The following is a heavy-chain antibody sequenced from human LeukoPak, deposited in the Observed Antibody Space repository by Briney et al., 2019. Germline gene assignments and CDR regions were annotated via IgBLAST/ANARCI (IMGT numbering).Heavy chain of an antibody. CDR1: GYTFTGYY. D-gene: IGHD4-23*01. Sequence: ASVKVSCKASGYTFTGYYIYWVRQAPGQGLEWMGWINPNSGGTNYAQKFQGRVTMTRDMSTSTVYMELSSLRSEDTAVYYCARDPDGDYGGGFDYWGQGTLVTVSS. J-gene: IGHJ4*02. CDR3: ARDPDGDYGGGFDY. CDR2: INPNSGGT. V-gene: IGHV1-2*02.